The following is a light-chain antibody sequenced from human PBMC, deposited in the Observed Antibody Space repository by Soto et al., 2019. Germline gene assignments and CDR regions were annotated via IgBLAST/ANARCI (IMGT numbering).Light chain of an antibody. Sequence: EVVMRQSPSTLSVSPGDGATLSCRASQGIGDTLAWYQHKPGQTPRLLIYDTSTRATGVPTRFSGSRSGAEFTLTINSLQSEDFAVYYCQPYNNWPLTFGGGTKVDIK. CDR3: QPYNNWPLT. J-gene: IGKJ4*01. CDR2: DTS. CDR1: QGIGDT. V-gene: IGKV3-15*01.